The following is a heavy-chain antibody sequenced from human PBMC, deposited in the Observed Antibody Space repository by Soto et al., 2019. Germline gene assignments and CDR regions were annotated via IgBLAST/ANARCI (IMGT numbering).Heavy chain of an antibody. CDR3: ATMITFGGVIPFAFDI. V-gene: IGHV4-31*03. D-gene: IGHD3-16*01. CDR2: IYYSGST. Sequence: SETLSLTCTVSGGSISSGGYYWSWIRQHPGKGLEWIGYIYYSGSTYYNPSLKSRVTISVDTSKNQFSLKLSSVTAADTAVYYCATMITFGGVIPFAFDIWGQGTMVTVSS. CDR1: GGSISSGGYY. J-gene: IGHJ3*02.